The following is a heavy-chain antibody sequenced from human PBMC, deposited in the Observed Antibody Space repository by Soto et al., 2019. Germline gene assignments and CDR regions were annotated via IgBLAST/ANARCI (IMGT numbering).Heavy chain of an antibody. CDR3: ARGPSGEDYFDY. J-gene: IGHJ4*02. Sequence: ASVKVSWKAAGYTFTSYDINWVRQATGQGLEWMGWMNPNSGNTGYAQKFQGRVTMTRNTSISTAYMELSSLRSEDTAVYYCARGPSGEDYFDYWGQGTLVTVSS. D-gene: IGHD5-12*01. CDR1: GYTFTSYD. CDR2: MNPNSGNT. V-gene: IGHV1-8*01.